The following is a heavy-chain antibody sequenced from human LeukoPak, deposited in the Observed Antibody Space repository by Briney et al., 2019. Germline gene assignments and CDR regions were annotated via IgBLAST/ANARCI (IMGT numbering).Heavy chain of an antibody. CDR3: ARDQSPAAGTCDY. D-gene: IGHD6-13*01. CDR2: INPNSGGT. Sequence: ASVKVSCKASGYTFTGYYMHWVRQAPGQGLEWMGWINPNSGGTNYAQKFQGRVTMTRDTSISTAYMELSRLRSDDTAVYYCARDQSPAAGTCDYWGQGTLVTVSS. CDR1: GYTFTGYY. V-gene: IGHV1-2*02. J-gene: IGHJ4*02.